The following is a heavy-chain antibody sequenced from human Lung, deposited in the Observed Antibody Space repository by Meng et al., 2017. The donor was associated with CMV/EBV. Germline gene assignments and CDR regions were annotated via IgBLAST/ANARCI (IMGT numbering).Heavy chain of an antibody. CDR1: GFSFSSYS. CDR3: VRDVVEGKVWLGY. V-gene: IGHV3-74*01. Sequence: GESXKISCAASGFSFSSYSMHWVRQAPGKGLVWVSRINRDGGSRSYGASVKGRFTISRDNGKNTLYLQMNSLRAEDTAVYYCVRDVVEGKVWLGYWGQGTLVTVSS. J-gene: IGHJ4*02. D-gene: IGHD2-15*01. CDR2: INRDGGSR.